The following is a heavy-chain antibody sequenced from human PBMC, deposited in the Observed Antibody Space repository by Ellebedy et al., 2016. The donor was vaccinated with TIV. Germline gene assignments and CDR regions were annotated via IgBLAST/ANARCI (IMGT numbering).Heavy chain of an antibody. CDR2: INQSGST. J-gene: IGHJ1*01. D-gene: IGHD2-2*01. V-gene: IGHV4-34*01. CDR3: ARLVLVPGATEYFQD. CDR1: GGTFSGYY. Sequence: SETLSLXXAVYGGTFSGYYWSWIRQPPGKELEWIGEINQSGSTNYDPSLKSRVTISVDTSKNQFSLKLSSVTAADTAVFYCARLVLVPGATEYFQDWGQGTLVTVSS.